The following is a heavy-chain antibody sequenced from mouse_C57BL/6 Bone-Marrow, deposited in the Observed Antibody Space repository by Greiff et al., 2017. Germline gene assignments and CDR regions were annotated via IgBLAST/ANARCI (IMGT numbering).Heavy chain of an antibody. V-gene: IGHV1-64*01. J-gene: IGHJ2*01. CDR3: AREEAGGLDY. Sequence: QVQLQHPGAELVKPGASVKLSCKASGYTFTSYWMHWVKQRPGQGLEWIGMIHPNSGSTNYNEKFKSKATLTVDKSSSTAYMQLSSLTSEDSAVYYCAREEAGGLDYWGQGTTLTVSS. D-gene: IGHD3-3*01. CDR1: GYTFTSYW. CDR2: IHPNSGST.